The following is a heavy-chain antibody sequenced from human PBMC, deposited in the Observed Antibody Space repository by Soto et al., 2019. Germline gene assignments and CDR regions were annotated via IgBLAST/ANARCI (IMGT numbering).Heavy chain of an antibody. CDR1: GFTVSSNY. D-gene: IGHD3-3*01. CDR2: IYSGGST. Sequence: EVQLVESGGALVQPGGSLRLSCAASGFTVSSNYMSWVRQAPGKGLEWVSIIYSGGSTYYTDSVKGRFTISRDNSKNTLYLQMTNLRAADTAVYHCARDRPRNDFWSGYHDSWGQGTLVTVSS. J-gene: IGHJ4*02. CDR3: ARDRPRNDFWSGYHDS. V-gene: IGHV3-66*01.